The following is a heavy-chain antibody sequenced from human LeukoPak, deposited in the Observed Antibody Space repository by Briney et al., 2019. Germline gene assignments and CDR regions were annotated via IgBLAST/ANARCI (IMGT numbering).Heavy chain of an antibody. Sequence: GGSLRLSCAASGFTFSSYGMSWVRQAPGKGLEWVSYISSSGSTIYYADSVKGRFTISRDNAKNSLYLQMNSLRAEDTAVYYCASLKYSGSYWWGQGTLVTVSS. CDR2: ISSSGSTI. CDR3: ASLKYSGSYW. CDR1: GFTFSSYG. D-gene: IGHD1-26*01. J-gene: IGHJ4*02. V-gene: IGHV3-48*04.